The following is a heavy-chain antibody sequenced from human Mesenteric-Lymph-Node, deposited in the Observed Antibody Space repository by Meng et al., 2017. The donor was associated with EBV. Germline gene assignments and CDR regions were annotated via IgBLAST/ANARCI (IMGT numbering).Heavy chain of an antibody. CDR2: INHSGGT. J-gene: IGHJ4*02. CDR3: ARSSYGSGSYSPFDF. Sequence: QVQPQQLGVGLLKPSETLSLTCTVYGGSFTDHYWTWIRQPPGKGLEWIAEINHSGGTNYNLSLKNRVTISIDLSKNHFSLKVSSVTAADTAVYYCARSSYGSGSYSPFDFWGEGNLVTVAS. CDR1: GGSFTDHY. V-gene: IGHV4-34*01. D-gene: IGHD3-10*01.